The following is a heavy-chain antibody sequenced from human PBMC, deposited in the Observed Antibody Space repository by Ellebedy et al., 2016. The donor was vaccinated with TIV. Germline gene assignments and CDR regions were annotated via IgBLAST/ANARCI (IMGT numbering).Heavy chain of an antibody. CDR1: GFSFSRYA. Sequence: GESLKISCAASGFSFSRYAMSWVRQAPGKGLEWVSTISSTGSRTYYADSVEGRFIISRDNSKNTLYLQMNSLRAEDTAIYYCAKDQVGGDGRWVFDIWGQGTMVTVSS. D-gene: IGHD3-16*01. J-gene: IGHJ3*02. CDR3: AKDQVGGDGRWVFDI. V-gene: IGHV3-23*01. CDR2: ISSTGSRT.